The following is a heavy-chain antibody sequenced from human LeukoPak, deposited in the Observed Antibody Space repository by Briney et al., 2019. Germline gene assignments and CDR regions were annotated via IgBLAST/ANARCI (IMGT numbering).Heavy chain of an antibody. Sequence: GGSLRLSRAASGFTFSSYSMNWVRQAPGKGLEWVSSISSSSSYIYYADSVKGRFTISRDNAKNSLYLQMNSLRAEDTAVYYCAKDGGLWISAHWGDSWGRGTLVTVSS. CDR3: AKDGGLWISAHWGDS. CDR2: ISSSSSYI. CDR1: GFTFSSYS. J-gene: IGHJ4*02. V-gene: IGHV3-21*01. D-gene: IGHD2-2*03.